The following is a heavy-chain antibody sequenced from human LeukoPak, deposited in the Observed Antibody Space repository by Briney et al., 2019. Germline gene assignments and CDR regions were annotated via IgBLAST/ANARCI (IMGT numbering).Heavy chain of an antibody. CDR2: ISYDGSNE. J-gene: IGHJ3*02. Sequence: GGSLRLSCAASGFTFSSYGMHWVRQAPGKGLEWVAIISYDGSNEYYADSVKGRFIISRDNSKNTLYLQMNSLRAEDTAVYYCAKDRIAPHNPFDIWGQGTMVTVSS. CDR1: GFTFSSYG. CDR3: AKDRIAPHNPFDI. D-gene: IGHD2-21*01. V-gene: IGHV3-30*18.